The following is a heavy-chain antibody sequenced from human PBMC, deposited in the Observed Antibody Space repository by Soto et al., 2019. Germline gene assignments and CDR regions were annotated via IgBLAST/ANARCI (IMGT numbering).Heavy chain of an antibody. V-gene: IGHV1-18*01. CDR1: GDTFTSYG. Sequence: QVQLVQSGAEVKKPGASEKVSCKASGDTFTSYGISWVRQAPGQGLEWMGWINAYNGNTKYAQKLQGRATMTTDTSTSTAYMELRSLRSDDTAVYYCARDAAVGLFDYWGQGTLVTVSS. D-gene: IGHD1-26*01. J-gene: IGHJ4*02. CDR2: INAYNGNT. CDR3: ARDAAVGLFDY.